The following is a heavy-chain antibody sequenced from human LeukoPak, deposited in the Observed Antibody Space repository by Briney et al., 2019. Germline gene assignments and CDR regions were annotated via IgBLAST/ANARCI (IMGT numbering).Heavy chain of an antibody. J-gene: IGHJ4*02. V-gene: IGHV1-2*02. CDR2: INPNSGGT. Sequence: GASVKVSCKASGYTFTGYYMHWVRQAPGQGLEWMGWINPNSGGTNYALKFHGRVTMPSDTSIRTAYIELSRLRSDDPPVYYFARFSSGWSFDFWGQGPLVTVSS. CDR1: GYTFTGYY. CDR3: ARFSSGWSFDF. D-gene: IGHD6-19*01.